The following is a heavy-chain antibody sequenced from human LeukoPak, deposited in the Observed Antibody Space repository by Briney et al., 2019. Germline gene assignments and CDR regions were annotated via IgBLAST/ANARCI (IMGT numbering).Heavy chain of an antibody. V-gene: IGHV3-21*01. CDR2: ISSSSSYI. CDR3: ARVGPTLLWWFDY. Sequence: GGSLRLSCAASGFTFSSYSMNWVRQAPGKGLEWVSSISSSSSYIYYADSVKGRFTISRDNAKNSLYLQMNSLRAEDTAVYYCARVGPTLLWWFDYWGQGTLVTVSS. CDR1: GFTFSSYS. J-gene: IGHJ4*02. D-gene: IGHD2-21*01.